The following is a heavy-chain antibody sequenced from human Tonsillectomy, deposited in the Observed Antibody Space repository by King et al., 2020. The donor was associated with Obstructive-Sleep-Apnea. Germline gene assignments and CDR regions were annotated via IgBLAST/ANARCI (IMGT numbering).Heavy chain of an antibody. V-gene: IGHV1-69*06. CDR2: IIPYLGTT. CDR3: ARGYNDVLSGYVY. J-gene: IGHJ4*02. Sequence: VQLVESGAEVKKPGSSVKVSCKASGGTFSSSAISWVRQAPGQGLEWMGGIIPYLGTTNYAQKFLGRVTITADKSTSAVYMGLGSLRSDDTAVYFWARGYNDVLSGYVYWGQGTLVTVSS. CDR1: GGTFSSSA. D-gene: IGHD3-3*01.